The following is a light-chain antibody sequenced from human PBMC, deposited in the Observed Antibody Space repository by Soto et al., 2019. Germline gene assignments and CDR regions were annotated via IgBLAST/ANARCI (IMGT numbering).Light chain of an antibody. CDR1: QSLDNC. CDR2: DVS. J-gene: IGKJ1*01. CDR3: QQHSHWPPWT. Sequence: DIQMTQSPSTLSASIGDRVTITCRASQSLDNCLAWYQQKPGKAPNLLIYDVSTRATGIPARFSGSGSGTDSTLTISNLEPEDFAVYYCQQHSHWPPWTFGQGTKVDIK. V-gene: IGKV1-5*01.